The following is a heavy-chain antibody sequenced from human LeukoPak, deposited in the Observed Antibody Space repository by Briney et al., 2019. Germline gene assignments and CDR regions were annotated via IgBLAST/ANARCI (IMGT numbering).Heavy chain of an antibody. CDR2: INGYNGYT. CDR3: ARDGHRRYHYDSSGREDAFDM. D-gene: IGHD3-22*01. J-gene: IGHJ3*02. CDR1: GYTFTNYG. Sequence: ASVKVSCKASGYTFTNYGISWVRQAPGEGLEWMGWINGYNGYTNFAQKLQGRVTMTTDTSTSTAYMEVRSLRSDDTAVYYCARDGHRRYHYDSSGREDAFDMWGQGTMVTVSS. V-gene: IGHV1-18*01.